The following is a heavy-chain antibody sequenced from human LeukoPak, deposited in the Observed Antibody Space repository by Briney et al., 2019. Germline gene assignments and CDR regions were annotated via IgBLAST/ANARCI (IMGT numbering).Heavy chain of an antibody. CDR3: ARGRHDYYGAGSYYNDY. D-gene: IGHD3-10*01. CDR1: GGSISSYY. Sequence: SEALSLTCTVSGGSISSYYWSWIRQPAGRGGEGMGDIYYSGSSNYNPSLKSRVTISVDTSKNQSSLKLSSVTAADTAVYYCARGRHDYYGAGSYYNDYWGQGTLVTVSS. J-gene: IGHJ4*02. V-gene: IGHV4-59*01. CDR2: IYYSGSS.